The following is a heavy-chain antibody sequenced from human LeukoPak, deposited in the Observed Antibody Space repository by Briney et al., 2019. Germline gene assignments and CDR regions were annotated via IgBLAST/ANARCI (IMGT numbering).Heavy chain of an antibody. CDR3: AKFLATVVTPGDY. CDR2: INGSGSDT. Sequence: GGSLRLSCAGSGFTFTNYAMTWVRQAPGKGLEWVSGINGSGSDTYYADSVKGRFTISRDNSKNTLFLQMNSLRAEDTAIYYCAKFLATVVTPGDYWGQGALVTVSS. V-gene: IGHV3-23*01. D-gene: IGHD4-23*01. CDR1: GFTFTNYA. J-gene: IGHJ4*02.